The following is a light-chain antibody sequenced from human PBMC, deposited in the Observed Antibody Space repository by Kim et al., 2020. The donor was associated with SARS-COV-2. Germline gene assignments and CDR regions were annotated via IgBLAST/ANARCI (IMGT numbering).Light chain of an antibody. CDR1: KLGDKY. CDR2: QDS. Sequence: VAPGQTASITCSGDKLGDKYACWYQQKPGQSPVLVIYQDSKRPSGIPERFSGSNSGNTATLTISGTQAMDEADDYCQAWDSSIAVVFGGGTQLTVL. J-gene: IGLJ2*01. V-gene: IGLV3-1*01. CDR3: QAWDSSIAVV.